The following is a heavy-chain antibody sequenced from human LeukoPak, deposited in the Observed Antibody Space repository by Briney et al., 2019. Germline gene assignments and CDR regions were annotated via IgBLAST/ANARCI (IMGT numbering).Heavy chain of an antibody. V-gene: IGHV4-59*08. CDR2: IYYSGST. Sequence: ASETLSLTCTVSGGSISSYYWSWIRQPPGKGLEWIGHIYYSGSTHYNPSLKSRVTISVDTSKNQFSLKLSSVTAADTAVYYCASRIAVAGTLSHFQHWGQGTLVTVSS. D-gene: IGHD6-19*01. J-gene: IGHJ1*01. CDR1: GGSISSYY. CDR3: ASRIAVAGTLSHFQH.